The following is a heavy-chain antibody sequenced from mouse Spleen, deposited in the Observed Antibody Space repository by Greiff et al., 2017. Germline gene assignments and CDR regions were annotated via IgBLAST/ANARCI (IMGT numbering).Heavy chain of an antibody. CDR1: GYTFTSYW. CDR2: IDPSDSYT. V-gene: IGHV1-50*01. Sequence: QVQLQQSGAELVKPGASVKLSCKASGYTFTSYWMQWVKQRPGQGLEWIGEIDPSDSYTNYNQKFKGKATLTVDTSSSTAYMQLSSLTSEDSAVYYCAREVDSDYWGQGTTLTVSS. J-gene: IGHJ2*01. CDR3: AREVDSDY.